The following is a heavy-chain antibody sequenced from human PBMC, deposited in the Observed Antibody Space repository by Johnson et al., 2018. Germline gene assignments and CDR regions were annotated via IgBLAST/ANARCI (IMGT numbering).Heavy chain of an antibody. CDR1: GGTFNSNT. J-gene: IGHJ6*02. V-gene: IGHV1-69*12. Sequence: QVQLVQSGAEVKKPGSSVRVSCKASGGTFNSNTINWVRQAPGQGLEWMGGIIVMFGTAIYTQKFQGRVTITADESTSTAYLEMSSLKSDDPALYYCARGLRRDPGLDVWGQGTAVTVPS. CDR3: ARGLRRDPGLDV. CDR2: IIVMFGTA.